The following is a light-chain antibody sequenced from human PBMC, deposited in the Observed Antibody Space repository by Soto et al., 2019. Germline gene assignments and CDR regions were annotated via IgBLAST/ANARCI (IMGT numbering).Light chain of an antibody. CDR3: QQCRNWPLT. V-gene: IGKV3-15*01. CDR2: DAS. CDR1: QNVYNN. J-gene: IGKJ4*01. Sequence: EIVMTQSPATLSVSPGEGATLSCKASQNVYNNLAWYQQRPGQPPRLLIYDASTRATGISARFSGSGYGTEVTHTISSLQSEDFAVYFCQQCRNWPLTFGGGTKVEIK.